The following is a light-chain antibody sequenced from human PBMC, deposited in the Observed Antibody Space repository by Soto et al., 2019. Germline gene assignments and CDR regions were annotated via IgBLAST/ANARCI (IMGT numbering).Light chain of an antibody. J-gene: IGLJ1*01. Sequence: QSALTQPASVSGSPGQSITISCTGTSSDVGGYNYVSWYQQHPGKAPKLMIYDVSNRPSGASNRFSGSKSGNTASLTISGLQAEDEAAYYCSSYTSSSLYVFGTGTKVTVL. CDR2: DVS. CDR1: SSDVGGYNY. V-gene: IGLV2-14*03. CDR3: SSYTSSSLYV.